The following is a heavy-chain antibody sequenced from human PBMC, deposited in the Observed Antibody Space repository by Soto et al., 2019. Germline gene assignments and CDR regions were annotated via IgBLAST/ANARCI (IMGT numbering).Heavy chain of an antibody. V-gene: IGHV4-4*02. CDR2: IPRSGTT. CDR1: GDSINSRNW. Sequence: QVQLQESGPGLVKPSETLSLRCAVSGDSINSRNWWTWVRHPPGKGLEWIGEIPRSGTTNYIPSLKSRAPVSDDTSKNQFFLQLTSMTAADTAIYYCTKRGDCPGDCNLNFYDSWGQGIQVSVSS. CDR3: TKRGDCPGDCNLNFYDS. J-gene: IGHJ4*02. D-gene: IGHD2-21*02.